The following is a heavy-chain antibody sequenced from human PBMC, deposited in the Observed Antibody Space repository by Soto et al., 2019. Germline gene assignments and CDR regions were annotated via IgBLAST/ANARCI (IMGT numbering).Heavy chain of an antibody. Sequence: GESLKISCRGSGYNFTSYLIGWVRQMPGKGLEWMGIIYPGDSDATYSPSFQGQVTISADKSISTAYLQWSSLKASDTAIYYCARRLHSLYGMDVWGQGTTVTVSS. CDR3: ARRLHSLYGMDV. D-gene: IGHD6-13*01. CDR1: GYNFTSYL. V-gene: IGHV5-51*01. J-gene: IGHJ6*02. CDR2: IYPGDSDA.